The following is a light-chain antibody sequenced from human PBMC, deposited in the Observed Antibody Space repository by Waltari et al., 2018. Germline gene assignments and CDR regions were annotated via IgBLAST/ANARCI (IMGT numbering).Light chain of an antibody. CDR1: QSVSSSY. J-gene: IGKJ1*01. CDR3: QQRSNWPPT. Sequence: EIVLTQSPGTLSLSPGERATLSCRASQSVSSSYLAWYQQKPGQAPRVLIHGASNRATGIPDRFSGSGSGTDFTLTISRLEPEDFAVYYCQQRSNWPPTFGQGTKVEIK. V-gene: IGKV3D-20*02. CDR2: GAS.